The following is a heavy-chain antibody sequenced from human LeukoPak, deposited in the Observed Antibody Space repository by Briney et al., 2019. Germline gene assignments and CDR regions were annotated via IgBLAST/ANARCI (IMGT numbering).Heavy chain of an antibody. CDR3: ARGQDSSGWYWGFRWFDP. D-gene: IGHD6-19*01. J-gene: IGHJ5*02. CDR2: IYYSGST. V-gene: IGHV4-39*07. Sequence: SETLSLTCTVSGGSISSSSYYWGWIRQPPGKGLEWSGSIYYSGSTYYNPSLKSRVNISVDTSKNQFSLKLGSVTAADTAVYYCARGQDSSGWYWGFRWFDPWGQGTLVTVSS. CDR1: GGSISSSSYY.